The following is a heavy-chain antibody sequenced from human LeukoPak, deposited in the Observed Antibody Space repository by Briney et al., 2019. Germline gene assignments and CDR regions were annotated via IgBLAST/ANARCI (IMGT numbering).Heavy chain of an antibody. V-gene: IGHV4-39*01. CDR2: IYNSGST. CDR3: ARQDLAARFFDS. Sequence: PSETLSLTCTVSGGSISSSSYYWGWIRQPPGKGLEWIGSIYNSGSTYYNPSLKSRVTISVGTSKNQFSLRLTSVTAADTAIYYCARQDLAARFFDSWGQGALVTVSS. D-gene: IGHD6-6*01. CDR1: GGSISSSSYY. J-gene: IGHJ4*02.